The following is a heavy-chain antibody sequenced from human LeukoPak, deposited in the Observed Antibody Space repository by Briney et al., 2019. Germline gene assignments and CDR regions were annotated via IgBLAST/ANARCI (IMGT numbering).Heavy chain of an antibody. CDR2: ISGSGSGGST. CDR1: GFTFSSSA. Sequence: GGSLRLSCAASGFTFSSSARSWVRQAPGKGLEWVSNISGSGSGGSTYYADSVKGRFTISRDNSKNTLYLQMNSLRAEDTAVYYCAKSGYNRFDYWGQGTLVTVSS. CDR3: AKSGYNRFDY. J-gene: IGHJ4*02. V-gene: IGHV3-23*01. D-gene: IGHD5-24*01.